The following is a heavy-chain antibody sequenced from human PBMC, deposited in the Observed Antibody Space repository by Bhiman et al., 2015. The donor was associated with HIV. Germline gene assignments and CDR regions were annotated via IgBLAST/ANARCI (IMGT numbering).Heavy chain of an antibody. Sequence: EVLLVESGGGLVQPGGSLRLSCSGSGFNFTKFWMSWVRQAPGRGLEWVSYISSSGSTIYYADSVKGRFTISRDNAKNSLSLQMNSLRAEDTAIYYCARRFNWNFDYWGQGTLVTVSS. CDR2: ISSSGSTI. J-gene: IGHJ4*02. CDR3: ARRFNWNFDY. CDR1: GFNFTKFW. D-gene: IGHD1-20*01. V-gene: IGHV3-48*01.